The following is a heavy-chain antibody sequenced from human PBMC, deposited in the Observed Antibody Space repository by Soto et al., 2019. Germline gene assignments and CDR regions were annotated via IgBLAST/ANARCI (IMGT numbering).Heavy chain of an antibody. Sequence: WGSLRLSCAVSGFTVSSHYRSWIRQAPGKGLEWVADIYNSGSTNYNHSLKGRVTISVDKSKNPLYLQMNSVTAEDPAVYYCGQHDCFDPWGQGTLVTVSS. V-gene: IGHV3-66*01. CDR1: GFTVSSHY. CDR2: IYNSGST. CDR3: GQHDCFDP. J-gene: IGHJ5*02.